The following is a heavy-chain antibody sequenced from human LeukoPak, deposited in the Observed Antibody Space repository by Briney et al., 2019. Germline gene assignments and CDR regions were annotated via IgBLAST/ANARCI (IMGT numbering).Heavy chain of an antibody. CDR2: ISGSGGST. J-gene: IGHJ4*02. Sequence: AGSLRLSCAASGFTFSSYAMSWVRQAPGKGLEWVSAISGSGGSTYYADSVKGRFTISRDNSKNTLYLQMNSLRPEDTAVYYCAKCRLDSSGYYLFDYWGQGTLVTVSS. CDR1: GFTFSSYA. V-gene: IGHV3-23*01. D-gene: IGHD3-22*01. CDR3: AKCRLDSSGYYLFDY.